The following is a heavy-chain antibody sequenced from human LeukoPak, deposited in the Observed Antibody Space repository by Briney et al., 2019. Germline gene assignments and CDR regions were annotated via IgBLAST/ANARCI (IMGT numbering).Heavy chain of an antibody. Sequence: GGSLRLSCAACGFTFSTYWMRWVRQAPGKGGEGVANIKQDGREKYHFDSVKARFTISRDNAQNSLYLQMNTLRAEDTAMYYCARDSAGNDYWGQGTLVTVSS. J-gene: IGHJ4*02. V-gene: IGHV3-7*01. CDR2: IKQDGREK. CDR3: ARDSAGNDY. CDR1: GFTFSTYW. D-gene: IGHD6-13*01.